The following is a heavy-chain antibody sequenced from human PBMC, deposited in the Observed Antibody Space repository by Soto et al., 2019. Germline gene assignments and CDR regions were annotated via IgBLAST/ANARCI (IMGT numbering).Heavy chain of an antibody. CDR1: GFTFSRYT. CDR2: ISYDGTNK. J-gene: IGHJ4*02. D-gene: IGHD7-27*01. CDR3: AREIPGDPLFNFDY. Sequence: GGSLRLSCAASGFTFSRYTMHWVRQAPGKGLEWVAVISYDGTNKYYADSVKSRFTISRDNSKNTMYLEMNSLRAEDTAVYYCAREIPGDPLFNFDYWGQGTLVTVSS. V-gene: IGHV3-30-3*01.